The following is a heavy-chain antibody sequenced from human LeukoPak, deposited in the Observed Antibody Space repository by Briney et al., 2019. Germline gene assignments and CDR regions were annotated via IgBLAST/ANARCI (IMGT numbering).Heavy chain of an antibody. J-gene: IGHJ4*02. CDR3: ARGRQIRDTAMGGY. CDR1: GYTFTGYY. CDR2: INPNSGGT. Sequence: ASVKVSCKASGYTFTGYYMHWVRQAPGQGLEWMGWINPNSGGTNYAQKFQGRVTTTRDTSISTAYMELSRLRSDDTAVYYCARGRQIRDTAMGGYWGQGTLVTVSS. V-gene: IGHV1-2*02. D-gene: IGHD5-18*01.